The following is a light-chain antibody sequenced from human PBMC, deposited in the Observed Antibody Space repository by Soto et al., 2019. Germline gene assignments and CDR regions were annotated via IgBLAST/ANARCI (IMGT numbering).Light chain of an antibody. CDR3: QQSINWPRIP. V-gene: IGKV3-11*01. CDR1: QSVSSY. CDR2: DAS. Sequence: EIVLTQSPATLSLSPGERATLSCRASQSVSSYLAWYQQKPGQAPRLHIYDASNRATGIPARFSGSGSGTDFTLTIRIREPEDFAVYSFQQSINWPRIPFRQRTRLEIK. J-gene: IGKJ5*01.